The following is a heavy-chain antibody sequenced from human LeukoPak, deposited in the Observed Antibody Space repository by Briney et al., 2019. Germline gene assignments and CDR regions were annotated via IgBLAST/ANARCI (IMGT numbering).Heavy chain of an antibody. CDR3: ARDVYYDFWSASYYFDY. CDR2: ISGSGRNT. J-gene: IGHJ4*02. D-gene: IGHD3-3*01. Sequence: GGSLRLSCAASGFTFSSYGMHWVRQAPGKGLEWVSAISGSGRNTYYAASVKGRFTISRDNSKNTLYLQMNSLRAEDTAVYYCARDVYYDFWSASYYFDYWGQGTLVTVSS. V-gene: IGHV3-NL1*01. CDR1: GFTFSSYG.